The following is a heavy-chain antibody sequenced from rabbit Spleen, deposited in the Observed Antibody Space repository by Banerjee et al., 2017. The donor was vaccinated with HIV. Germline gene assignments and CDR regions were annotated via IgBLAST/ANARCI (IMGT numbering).Heavy chain of an antibody. CDR1: GLDFSSSYY. J-gene: IGHJ4*01. V-gene: IGHV1S40*01. CDR2: ISTNTGST. D-gene: IGHD4-2*01. CDR3: ARAKTGGIYYFDL. Sequence: QSLEESGGGLVKPGGTLTLTCTASGLDFSSSYYMCWVRQAPGKGLEWIACISTNTGSTYYANWAKGRFTISKTSSTTVTLQMTSLAPADTATYFCARAKTGGIYYFDLWGPGTLVTVS.